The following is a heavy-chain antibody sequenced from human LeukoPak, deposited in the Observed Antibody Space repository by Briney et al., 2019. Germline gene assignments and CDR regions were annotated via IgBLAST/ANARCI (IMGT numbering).Heavy chain of an antibody. J-gene: IGHJ6*03. D-gene: IGHD3-3*02. CDR2: INHSGST. V-gene: IGHV4-34*01. CDR3: ARGLRFSQGPGYYYMDV. CDR1: GGSFNAYY. Sequence: SETLSLTCAVYGGSFNAYYWTWIRQPPGKGLEWIGEINHSGSTNYNPSLESRVTISADTSKNRFSLNLGSVTAADTAIYYCARGLRFSQGPGYYYMDVWGKGTTVTVSS.